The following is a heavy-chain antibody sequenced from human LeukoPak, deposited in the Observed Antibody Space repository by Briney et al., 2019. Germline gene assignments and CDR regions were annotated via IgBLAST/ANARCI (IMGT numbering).Heavy chain of an antibody. CDR3: AREHDAARPGGDY. J-gene: IGHJ4*02. V-gene: IGHV3-21*01. D-gene: IGHD6-6*01. CDR1: GFIFSIYS. Sequence: GGSLRLSCAASGFIFSIYSMNWVRQAPGKGLECVSTISSSSSYINYADSVKGRFTISRDNAKNTLYLQMNSLRADDTAVYYCAREHDAARPGGDYWGQGTLVTVSS. CDR2: ISSSSSYI.